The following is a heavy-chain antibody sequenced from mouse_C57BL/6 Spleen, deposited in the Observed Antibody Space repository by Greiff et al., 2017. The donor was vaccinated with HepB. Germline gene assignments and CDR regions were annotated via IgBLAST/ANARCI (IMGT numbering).Heavy chain of an antibody. Sequence: VKLVESGPGLVAPSQSLSITCTVSGFSLTSYAISWVRQPPGKGLEWLGVIWTGGGTNYNSALKSRLSISKDNSKSQVFLKMNSLQTDDTARYYCARNCVTTVVAWYFDVWGTGTTVTVSS. CDR2: IWTGGGT. V-gene: IGHV2-9-1*01. CDR3: ARNCVTTVVAWYFDV. J-gene: IGHJ1*03. D-gene: IGHD1-1*01. CDR1: GFSLTSYA.